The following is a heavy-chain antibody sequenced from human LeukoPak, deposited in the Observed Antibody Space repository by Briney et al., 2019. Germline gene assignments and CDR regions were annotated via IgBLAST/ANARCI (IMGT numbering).Heavy chain of an antibody. J-gene: IGHJ4*02. Sequence: ASVKVSCKASGGTFSSYTISWVRQAPGQGLEWMGWINPNNGDTNYAQKFQGRVTMTRDTSISTAYLDLSRLRSDDTAVFYCAVLTTDYDFWSAYYDRAGPWAGDWGQGTLVTVSS. D-gene: IGHD3-3*01. CDR3: AVLTTDYDFWSAYYDRAGPWAGD. V-gene: IGHV1-2*02. CDR1: GGTFSSYT. CDR2: INPNNGDT.